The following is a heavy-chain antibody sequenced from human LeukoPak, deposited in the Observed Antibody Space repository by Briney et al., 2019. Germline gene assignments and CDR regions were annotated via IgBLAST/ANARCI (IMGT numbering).Heavy chain of an antibody. D-gene: IGHD6-19*01. J-gene: IGHJ4*02. CDR1: GFTFSSYN. CDR3: ARIHIAVAGITDC. CDR2: ISSKSTYI. Sequence: GGSLRLSCAASGFTFSSYNMNWVRQAPGKGLEWVSSISSKSTYIYYADSVKGRFTISRDNAKSSLYLQMNSLRAEDTAIYYCARIHIAVAGITDCWGQGTLVTVSS. V-gene: IGHV3-21*01.